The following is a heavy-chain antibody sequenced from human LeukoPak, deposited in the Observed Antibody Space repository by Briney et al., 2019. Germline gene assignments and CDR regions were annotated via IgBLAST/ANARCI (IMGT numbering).Heavy chain of an antibody. Sequence: GGSLRLSCAASGFTFSSYDMSWVRQAPGKGLEWISTITGSGDNTYYADSVKGRFTISRDNSKSTLYLQMNSLRADDTAVYYCASPKRFDYWGQGTLVTVSS. J-gene: IGHJ4*02. CDR1: GFTFSSYD. CDR2: ITGSGDNT. CDR3: ASPKRFDY. V-gene: IGHV3-23*01.